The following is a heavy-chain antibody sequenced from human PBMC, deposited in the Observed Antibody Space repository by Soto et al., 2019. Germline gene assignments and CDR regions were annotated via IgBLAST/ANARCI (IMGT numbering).Heavy chain of an antibody. V-gene: IGHV1-69*13. CDR1: GGTFSSYA. CDR2: IIPIFGTA. J-gene: IGHJ4*02. CDR3: ASPIDSSGWPPGPFDY. Sequence: SVKVSCKASGGTFSSYAISWVRQAPGQGLEWMGGIIPIFGTANYAQKFQGRVTITADESTSTAYMELSSLRSEDTAVYYCASPIDSSGWPPGPFDYWGQGTLVTVSS. D-gene: IGHD6-19*01.